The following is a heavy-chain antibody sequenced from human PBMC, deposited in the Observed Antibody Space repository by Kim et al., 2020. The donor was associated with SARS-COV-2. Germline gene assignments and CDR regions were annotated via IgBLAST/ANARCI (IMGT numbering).Heavy chain of an antibody. CDR1: GFTFSSYA. CDR3: AETPSSWPPFDWFDP. J-gene: IGHJ5*02. CDR2: ISGSGGST. D-gene: IGHD6-13*01. V-gene: IGHV3-23*01. Sequence: GGSLRLSCAASGFTFSSYAMSWVRQAPGKGLEWVSAISGSGGSTYYADSVKGRFTISRDNSKNTLYLQMNSLRAEDTAVYYCAETPSSWPPFDWFDPWGQGTLVTVSS.